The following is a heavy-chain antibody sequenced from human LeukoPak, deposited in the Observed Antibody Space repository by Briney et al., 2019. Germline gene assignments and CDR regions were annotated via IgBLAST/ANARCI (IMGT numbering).Heavy chain of an antibody. Sequence: PSETLSLTCTVSDGSISSGDYYWSWIRQPPGKGLEWIGYIYYSGSTYYNPSLKSRVTISVDTSKNQFSLKLSSVTAADTAVYYCARRSGATTPSSYNWFDPWGQGTLVTVSS. CDR2: IYYSGST. J-gene: IGHJ5*02. CDR3: ARRSGATTPSSYNWFDP. CDR1: DGSISSGDYY. V-gene: IGHV4-30-4*01. D-gene: IGHD5-12*01.